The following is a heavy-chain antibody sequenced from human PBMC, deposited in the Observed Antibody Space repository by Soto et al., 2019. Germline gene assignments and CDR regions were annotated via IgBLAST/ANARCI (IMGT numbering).Heavy chain of an antibody. D-gene: IGHD6-6*01. CDR3: ARAYSSSPANDY. Sequence: QVQLVQSGAEVKKPGASVKVSCKASGYIFTGYYMHWVRQAPGQGLEWMGWINPNSGGTNYAQKFQDWVTMTRDTSISTAYMELSRLRSHDTAVYYCARAYSSSPANDYWGQGTLVTVSS. J-gene: IGHJ4*02. CDR2: INPNSGGT. CDR1: GYIFTGYY. V-gene: IGHV1-2*04.